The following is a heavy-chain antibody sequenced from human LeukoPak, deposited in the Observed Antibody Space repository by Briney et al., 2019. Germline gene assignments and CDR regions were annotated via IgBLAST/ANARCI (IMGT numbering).Heavy chain of an antibody. D-gene: IGHD4-23*01. CDR2: TDIDGSGS. CDR1: GFTFSNYW. CDR3: AKTPYVSTVVTLDY. Sequence: GGSLRLSCAASGFTFSNYWMHWVRQAPGKGLVWVSRTDIDGSGSGYADSVKGRFTISRDNSKNTLYLQMNSLRAEDTAVYYCAKTPYVSTVVTLDYWGQGTLVTVSS. V-gene: IGHV3-74*01. J-gene: IGHJ4*02.